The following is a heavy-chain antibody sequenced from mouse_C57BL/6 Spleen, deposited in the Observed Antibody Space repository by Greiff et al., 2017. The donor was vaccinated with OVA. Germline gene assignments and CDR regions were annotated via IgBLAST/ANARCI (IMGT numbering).Heavy chain of an antibody. CDR2: ISSGGDYI. V-gene: IGHV5-9-1*02. J-gene: IGHJ3*01. D-gene: IGHD1-1*01. Sequence: EVQGVESGEGLVKPGGSLKLSCAASGFTFSSYAMSWVRQTPEKRLEWVAYISSGGDYIYYADTVKGRFTISRDNARNTLYLQMSSLKSEDTAMYYCTRDYYGSSYAYWGQGTLVTVSA. CDR1: GFTFSSYA. CDR3: TRDYYGSSYAY.